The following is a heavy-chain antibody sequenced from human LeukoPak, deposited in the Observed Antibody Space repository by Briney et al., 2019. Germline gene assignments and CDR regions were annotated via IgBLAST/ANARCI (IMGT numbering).Heavy chain of an antibody. Sequence: GGSLRLSCAASGFIVSSNYMSWVRQAPAKGLEWVSLIYSGGVTYYADSVKGRFIISRDNSKNTLFLQMNSLRAEDTAVYYCARAPSGWSDYWYFDLWGRGTLVTVSS. CDR3: ARAPSGWSDYWYFDL. J-gene: IGHJ2*01. CDR1: GFIVSSNY. D-gene: IGHD6-19*01. V-gene: IGHV3-53*01. CDR2: IYSGGVT.